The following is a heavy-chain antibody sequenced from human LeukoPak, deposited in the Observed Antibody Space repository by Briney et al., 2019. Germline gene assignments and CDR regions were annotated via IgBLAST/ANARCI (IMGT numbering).Heavy chain of an antibody. CDR3: ATLEPSQNDYFDS. V-gene: IGHV4-59*01. J-gene: IGHJ4*02. CDR1: GGSISTYY. Sequence: KPSETLSLTCTVSGGSISTYYWSWIRQPPGKGLEWIGDIYYRGGTNYNPSLKSRVTILLGTSKNQFSLKLSSVTAADTAVYYCATLEPSQNDYFDSWGQGTLVTVSS. CDR2: IYYRGGT. D-gene: IGHD3-3*01.